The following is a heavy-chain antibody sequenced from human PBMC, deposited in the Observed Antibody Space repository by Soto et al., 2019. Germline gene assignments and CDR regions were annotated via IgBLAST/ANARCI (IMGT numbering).Heavy chain of an antibody. J-gene: IGHJ4*02. Sequence: QVQLQESGPGLVKPSQTLSLTCTVSGGSISSGAYYWSWIRQHPGKGLEWIGYINYRGSTYYNPSLKSRVTISVDTSKNQFSLKLSSVTAADTAVYYCARSSLYPYFDYWGQGTLVTVSS. CDR3: ARSSLYPYFDY. V-gene: IGHV4-31*03. CDR2: INYRGST. CDR1: GGSISSGAYY. D-gene: IGHD2-2*01.